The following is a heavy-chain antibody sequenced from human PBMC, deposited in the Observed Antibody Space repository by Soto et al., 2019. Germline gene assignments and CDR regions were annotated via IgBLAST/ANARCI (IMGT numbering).Heavy chain of an antibody. Sequence: PGGSLRLSCAASGFIFSRYTMHWVRQAPGKGLEWVAVISYDGSNKYYADSVKGRFTISKDNSKNTLYLQMNGLRAEDTAVYYCARVEDYYDSSGYYNTYYFDSWGQGTLVTVSS. CDR3: ARVEDYYDSSGYYNTYYFDS. J-gene: IGHJ4*02. D-gene: IGHD3-22*01. CDR1: GFIFSRYT. CDR2: ISYDGSNK. V-gene: IGHV3-30-3*01.